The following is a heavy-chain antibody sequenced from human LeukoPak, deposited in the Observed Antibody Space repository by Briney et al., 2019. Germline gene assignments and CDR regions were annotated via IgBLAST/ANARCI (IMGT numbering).Heavy chain of an antibody. Sequence: SETLSLTCTVSGGSMNNYYWSWIRQSPGKGLEWVGYIYHTGSATYKPSLKSRVTLSLDTSKNQFSLRLNSVTAADTAVYYCARGRGDSKGTSFDFWGQRTLVTVSS. V-gene: IGHV4-59*01. CDR2: IYHTGSA. CDR3: ARGRGDSKGTSFDF. D-gene: IGHD3-22*01. J-gene: IGHJ4*02. CDR1: GGSMNNYY.